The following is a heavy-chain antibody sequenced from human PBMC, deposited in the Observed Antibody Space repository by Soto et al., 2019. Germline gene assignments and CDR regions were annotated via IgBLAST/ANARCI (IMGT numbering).Heavy chain of an antibody. D-gene: IGHD2-21*02. Sequence: QVQLVQSGAEVKKPGASVKVSCKPSGYTLNTYYLHWVRQAPGQGLEWMGINHPSGGGSTYAQKLLRRVTMTRDTSTSTVFMGLSSLRSADTAVSYCARGGNIAEVTASFDYWGQGTLVTVSS. CDR2: NHPSGGGS. CDR1: GYTLNTYY. CDR3: ARGGNIAEVTASFDY. V-gene: IGHV1-46*02. J-gene: IGHJ4*02.